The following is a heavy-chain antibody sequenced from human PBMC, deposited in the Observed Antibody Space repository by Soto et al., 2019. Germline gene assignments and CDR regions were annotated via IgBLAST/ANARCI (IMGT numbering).Heavy chain of an antibody. CDR2: VSHDGRNT. V-gene: IGHV3-30*18. D-gene: IGHD6-19*01. CDR1: GFTFSDYA. J-gene: IGHJ4*02. Sequence: VQLVESGGGVVQPGRSLRLSCAASGFTFSDYAMHWVRQAPVKGLEWVAVVSHDGRNTHYADSVKGRLNIYRDSSKNTFSLEMTSLRAEDTAVYYCAKGGRQWMVTSDFNYWGQGALVTVSS. CDR3: AKGGRQWMVTSDFNY.